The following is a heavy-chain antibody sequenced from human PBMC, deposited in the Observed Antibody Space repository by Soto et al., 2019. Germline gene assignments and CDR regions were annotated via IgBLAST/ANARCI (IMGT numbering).Heavy chain of an antibody. Sequence: QITLKESGPTLVKPTQTLTLTCTFSGFSLSSGVGIHWIRQPPGKALEWLGLIYWDDDKRYSPSLKSRLALTKDTSKNQVVLRMSNVDPVDTATYFCVHSVMARRGFDFQYYGLDVWGHGTTVIVSS. J-gene: IGHJ6*02. CDR2: IYWDDDK. CDR3: VHSVMARRGFDFQYYGLDV. CDR1: GFSLSSGVG. D-gene: IGHD3-9*01. V-gene: IGHV2-5*02.